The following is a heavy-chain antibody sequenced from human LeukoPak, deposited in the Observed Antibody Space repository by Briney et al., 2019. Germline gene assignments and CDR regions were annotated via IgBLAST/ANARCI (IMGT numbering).Heavy chain of an antibody. D-gene: IGHD1-14*01. J-gene: IGHJ4*02. Sequence: GSLRLSCAASGFTFSSYWMSWVRQAPGKGLEWVANIKQDGSQKYFVDSVKGRFTISRDNAKNSLYLQMNSLRAEDTAVYYCARDFSKVPGIYWSQGTLVTVSS. CDR1: GFTFSSYW. V-gene: IGHV3-7*01. CDR3: ARDFSKVPGIY. CDR2: IKQDGSQK.